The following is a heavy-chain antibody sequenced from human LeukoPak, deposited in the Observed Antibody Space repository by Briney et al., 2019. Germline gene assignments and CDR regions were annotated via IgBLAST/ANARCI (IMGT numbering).Heavy chain of an antibody. V-gene: IGHV4-38-2*01. J-gene: IGHJ3*02. Sequence: PSETLSLTCAVSGYSISSGYYWGWIRQPPGKGLEGIGSIYHGGSTYYNPSLKSRVTISVDTSKNQFSLKLSSVTAADTAVYYCARVGRLTLGAFDIWGQGTMVTVSS. D-gene: IGHD3-9*01. CDR3: ARVGRLTLGAFDI. CDR1: GYSISSGYY. CDR2: IYHGGST.